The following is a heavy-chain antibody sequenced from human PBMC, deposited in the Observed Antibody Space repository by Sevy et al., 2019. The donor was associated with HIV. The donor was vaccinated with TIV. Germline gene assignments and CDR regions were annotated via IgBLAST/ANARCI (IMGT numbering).Heavy chain of an antibody. D-gene: IGHD6-6*01. V-gene: IGHV3-53*01. Sequence: GGSLRLSCAASGFTVSSNYMSWVRQAPGKGLEWVSLIYDVSSTYFAGSVEGRFTISTDDSKNTLYLQMNSLRAEDTAVFDCATQSGYSTSPGAFDIWGQGTMVTVSS. CDR2: IYDVSST. CDR1: GFTVSSNY. CDR3: ATQSGYSTSPGAFDI. J-gene: IGHJ3*02.